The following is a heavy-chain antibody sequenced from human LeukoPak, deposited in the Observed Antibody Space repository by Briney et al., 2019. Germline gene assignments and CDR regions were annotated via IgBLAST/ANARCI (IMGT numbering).Heavy chain of an antibody. CDR1: GFTFSSYA. CDR2: ISYDGSNK. J-gene: IGHJ3*02. D-gene: IGHD3-22*01. CDR3: ARGIYYYDSSGYDDAFDI. V-gene: IGHV3-30-3*01. Sequence: PGRSLRLSCAASGFTFSSYAMHWVRQAPGKGLKGLAVISYDGSNKYYADSVKGRFTISRDNSKNTLYLQMNSLRAEDTAVYYCARGIYYYDSSGYDDAFDIWGQGTMVTVSS.